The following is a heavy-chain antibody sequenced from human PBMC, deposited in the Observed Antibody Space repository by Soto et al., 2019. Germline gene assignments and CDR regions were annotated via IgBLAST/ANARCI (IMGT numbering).Heavy chain of an antibody. CDR2: ISNSGSVI. D-gene: IGHD3-3*01. CDR3: ARHAYDFWSGHPNPRYYYGMDV. J-gene: IGHJ6*02. Sequence: PGESLKISCAASGFTFSSYAMNWVRQAPGKGLEWVSFISNSGSVIKYADSVKGRFTISRDYAKNSLFLQMNSLSAEDTAMYYCARHAYDFWSGHPNPRYYYGMDVWGQGTTVTVSS. CDR1: GFTFSSYA. V-gene: IGHV3-48*01.